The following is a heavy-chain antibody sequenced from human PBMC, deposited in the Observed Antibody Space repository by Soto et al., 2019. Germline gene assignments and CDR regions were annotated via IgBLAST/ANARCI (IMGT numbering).Heavy chain of an antibody. CDR2: ISGRSGNS. Sequence: ASVKVSCKTSGYSFTNQAINWVRQAPGQGLEWVGWISGRSGNSNSAETVRGRVTMTTDTSTATAYLELRALTTDDTAVYYCARGYDSSAYFYPLGDGMDVWGQGTTVTVSS. D-gene: IGHD6-19*01. J-gene: IGHJ6*02. CDR3: ARGYDSSAYFYPLGDGMDV. V-gene: IGHV1-18*01. CDR1: GYSFTNQA.